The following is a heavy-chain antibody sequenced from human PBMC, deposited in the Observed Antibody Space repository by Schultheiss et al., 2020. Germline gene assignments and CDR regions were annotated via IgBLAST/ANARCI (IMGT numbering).Heavy chain of an antibody. CDR3: ARGPLEPPYYYYYGMDA. Sequence: SDTLSLTCSVSGGSINSGVYSWSWIRLPPGKGLEWIGYIYHSGSTYYNPSLKSRATISVDRSKNQFSLKLSSVTAADTAVYYCARGPLEPPYYYYYGMDAWGRGTRITVPS. CDR2: IYHSGST. V-gene: IGHV4-30-2*01. D-gene: IGHD1-1*01. J-gene: IGHJ6*02. CDR1: GGSINSGVYS.